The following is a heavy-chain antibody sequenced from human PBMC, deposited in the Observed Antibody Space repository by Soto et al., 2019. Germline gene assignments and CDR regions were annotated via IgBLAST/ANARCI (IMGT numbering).Heavy chain of an antibody. V-gene: IGHV4-59*08. CDR2: IYYSGST. Sequence: SETLSLTCTVSGGSISSYYWSWIRQPPGKGLEWIGYIYYSGSTNYNPSLKSRVTISVDTSKNQFSLKLSSVTAAEPAMYYCARRYGFYFDYWGQGTRVTSPQ. J-gene: IGHJ4*02. CDR3: ARRYGFYFDY. D-gene: IGHD4-17*01. CDR1: GGSISSYY.